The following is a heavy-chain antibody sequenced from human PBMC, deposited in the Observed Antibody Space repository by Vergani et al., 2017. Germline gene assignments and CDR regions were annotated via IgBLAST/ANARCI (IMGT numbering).Heavy chain of an antibody. CDR1: GFTLSSHA. Sequence: QVQLEESGGGVVQPGRFLRLSCAGSGFTLSSHAMHWVRQAPGKGLEWVAFIWYDGSKEYYADSVKGRFTISRDNSKNTLYLQMNSLRAEDTAVYYCAKAARYYDSSGYLDYWGQGTLVTVSS. D-gene: IGHD3-22*01. V-gene: IGHV3-33*06. J-gene: IGHJ4*02. CDR3: AKAARYYDSSGYLDY. CDR2: IWYDGSKE.